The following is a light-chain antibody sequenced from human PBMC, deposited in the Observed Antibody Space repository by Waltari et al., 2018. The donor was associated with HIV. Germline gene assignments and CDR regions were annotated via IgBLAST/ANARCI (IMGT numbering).Light chain of an antibody. CDR3: QQYSTHYG. J-gene: IGKJ2*01. CDR1: QNIDNW. CDR2: RTS. Sequence: DVQITQSPSNLSASVGDTVVITCRASQNIDNWLAWYHQRPGRAPKLLIYRTSVLENGVSSRFSGSGSGTEFTLTIRSLQPDDVGTYFCQQYSTHYGFGQGTRVE. V-gene: IGKV1-5*03.